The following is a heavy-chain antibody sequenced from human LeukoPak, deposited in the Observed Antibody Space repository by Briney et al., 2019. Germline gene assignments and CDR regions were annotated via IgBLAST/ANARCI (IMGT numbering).Heavy chain of an antibody. CDR2: ISSSSSYI. J-gene: IGHJ6*02. CDR1: GFTFSSYS. Sequence: GGPLRLSCAASGFTFSSYSVNWVRQAPGKGLEWVSSISSSSSYIYYADSVKGRFTISRDNAKNSLYLQMNSLRAEDTAVYYCARARITMVRGVMNYYGMDVWGQGTTVTASS. CDR3: ARARITMVRGVMNYYGMDV. V-gene: IGHV3-21*01. D-gene: IGHD3-10*01.